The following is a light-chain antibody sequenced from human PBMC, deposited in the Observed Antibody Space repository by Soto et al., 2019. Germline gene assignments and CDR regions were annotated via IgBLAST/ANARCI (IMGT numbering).Light chain of an antibody. CDR2: GAS. V-gene: IGKV1-39*01. Sequence: DIQMTQSPSSLSASVGERLTIACRASQDISLXXXXXXXKPGRAPDLLIYGASNLHVGVPLRFSGSGSGTDFTLTIDDLQPEDFATYYCQQNFSPPVTFGGGTKVDIK. CDR1: QDISLX. CDR3: QQNFSPPVT. J-gene: IGKJ4*01.